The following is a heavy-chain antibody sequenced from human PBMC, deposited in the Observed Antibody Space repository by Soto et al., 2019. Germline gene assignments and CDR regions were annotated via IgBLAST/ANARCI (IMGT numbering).Heavy chain of an antibody. V-gene: IGHV1-18*01. CDR1: GYSFTSYG. CDR2: ISPYNGNT. CDR3: ARAQSLDRNYYYGIDV. Sequence: QVQLVQSGAEVKKPGASVKVSCKTSGYSFTSYGISWVRQAPGQGLEWMGWISPYNGNTYYAQKLQVRVTLTTDASTSTVYMELRGLRSDDTAMYYCARAQSLDRNYYYGIDVWGQGTTVTVSS. J-gene: IGHJ6*02.